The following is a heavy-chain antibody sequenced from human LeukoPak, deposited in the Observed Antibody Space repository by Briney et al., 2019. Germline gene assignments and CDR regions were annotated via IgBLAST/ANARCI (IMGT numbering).Heavy chain of an antibody. CDR2: ISAYNGNT. CDR1: GYTFTSYG. J-gene: IGHJ4*02. CDR3: ARVKDDYGDYVFDY. Sequence: ASVKVSCKASGYTFTSYGISWVRQAPGQGLEWMGWISAYNGNTNYAQKLQGRVTMTTDTSPSTAYMELRSLRSDDTAVYYCARVKDDYGDYVFDYWGQGTLVTVSS. D-gene: IGHD4-17*01. V-gene: IGHV1-18*01.